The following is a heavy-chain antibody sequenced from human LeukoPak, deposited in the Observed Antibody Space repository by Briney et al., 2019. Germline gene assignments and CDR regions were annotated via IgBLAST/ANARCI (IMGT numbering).Heavy chain of an antibody. D-gene: IGHD6-13*01. CDR2: IKQDGSEK. CDR3: ARPYSSSWFYYYYYMDV. Sequence: PGGSLRLSCAASGFTFSSYSMNWVRQAPGKGLEWVANIKQDGSEKYYVDSVKGRFTISRDNAKNSLYLQMNSLRAEDTAVYYCARPYSSSWFYYYYYMDVWGKGTTVTVSS. J-gene: IGHJ6*03. V-gene: IGHV3-7*01. CDR1: GFTFSSYS.